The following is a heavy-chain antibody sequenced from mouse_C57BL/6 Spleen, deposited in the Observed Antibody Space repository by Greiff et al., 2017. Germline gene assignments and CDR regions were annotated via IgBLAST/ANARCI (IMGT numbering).Heavy chain of an antibody. Sequence: VKLQESGAELVRPGASVTLSCKASGYTFTDYEMHWVKQTPVHGLEWIGAIDPETGGTAYNQKFKGKAILTADKSSSTAYMELRSLTSEDSAVYYCTRVFTTVVARRYFDYWGQVTTLTVSS. CDR3: TRVFTTVVARRYFDY. CDR2: IDPETGGT. CDR1: GYTFTDYE. V-gene: IGHV1-15*01. D-gene: IGHD1-1*01. J-gene: IGHJ2*01.